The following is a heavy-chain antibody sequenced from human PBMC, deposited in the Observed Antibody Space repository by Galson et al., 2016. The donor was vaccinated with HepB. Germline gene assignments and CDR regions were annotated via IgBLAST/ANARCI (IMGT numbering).Heavy chain of an antibody. Sequence: SLRLSCAASPINLNIYAMSWVRQAPGKGLEWVSGISGSGGSTFYADSVKGRFTISRDNSKNTVFLQMNSLRAEDTAVYYCAKDRSGRFYFPSGDFDYWGQGALVTVSS. CDR2: ISGSGGST. CDR3: AKDRSGRFYFPSGDFDY. CDR1: PINLNIYA. V-gene: IGHV3-23*01. J-gene: IGHJ4*02. D-gene: IGHD2/OR15-2a*01.